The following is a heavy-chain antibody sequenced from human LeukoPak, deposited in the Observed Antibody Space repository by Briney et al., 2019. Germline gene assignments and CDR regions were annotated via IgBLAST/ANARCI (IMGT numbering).Heavy chain of an antibody. CDR3: ARTTMELAVAGKKDAFDI. J-gene: IGHJ3*02. CDR2: ISSGGTFI. Sequence: GGSLRLSCAASGFTFRTYSMNWVRQAPGKGLEWVSFISSGGTFIYSADSVKGRFTFSRDNAKNSLYLQMNSLRAEDTALYYCARTTMELAVAGKKDAFDIWGQGTMVTVSS. D-gene: IGHD6-19*01. CDR1: GFTFRTYS. V-gene: IGHV3-21*01.